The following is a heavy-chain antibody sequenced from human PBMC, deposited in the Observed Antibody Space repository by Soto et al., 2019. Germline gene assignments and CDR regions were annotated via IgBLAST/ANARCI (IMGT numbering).Heavy chain of an antibody. CDR1: GGSISSGDYY. J-gene: IGHJ5*02. CDR2: IYYMGST. D-gene: IGHD4-4*01. V-gene: IGHV4-30-4*01. CDR3: ARDDYSNYEPDSPHWFDP. Sequence: QVQLQESGPGLVKPSQTLSLTCTVSGGSISSGDYYWSWIRQPPGKGLERIWYIYYMGSTSYNPSLKSRVTLSVDTSENQFSLKLSSVTAADTAVYYGARDDYSNYEPDSPHWFDPWGQGTLVTVSS.